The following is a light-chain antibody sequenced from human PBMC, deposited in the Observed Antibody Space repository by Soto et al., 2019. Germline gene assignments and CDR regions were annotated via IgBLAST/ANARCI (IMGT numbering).Light chain of an antibody. Sequence: IQLTQSPSSLSASVGDRVTITCRASQGISSYLAWYQQKPGKAPKLLIYAASTLQSGVPSRFSGSGSGTDFTLTISRLEPEDFAVYYCQQRTNWPPWTFGLGTKV. J-gene: IGKJ1*01. CDR2: AAS. CDR1: QGISSY. CDR3: QQRTNWPPWT. V-gene: IGKV1-9*01.